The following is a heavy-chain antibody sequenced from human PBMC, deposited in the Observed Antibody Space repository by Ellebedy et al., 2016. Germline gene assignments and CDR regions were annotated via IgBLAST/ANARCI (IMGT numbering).Heavy chain of an antibody. CDR2: IYYSGST. CDR1: GGSISSSSYY. CDR3: ASSPAGYSSGWYARDFDY. Sequence: SEILSLTXTVSGGSISSSSYYWGWIRQPPGKGLEWIGSIYYSGSTYYNPSLKSRVTISVDTSKNQFSLKLSSVTAADTAVYYCASSPAGYSSGWYARDFDYWGQGTLVTVSS. D-gene: IGHD6-19*01. V-gene: IGHV4-39*01. J-gene: IGHJ4*02.